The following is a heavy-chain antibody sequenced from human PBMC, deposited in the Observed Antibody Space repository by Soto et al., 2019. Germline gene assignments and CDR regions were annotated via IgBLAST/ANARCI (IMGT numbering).Heavy chain of an antibody. V-gene: IGHV4-30-4*01. CDR2: IYYTGRT. J-gene: IGHJ4*02. CDR3: AREGSSSPEYFDF. CDR1: GGSISSDDYY. D-gene: IGHD2-15*01. Sequence: SETLSLTCTVSGGSISSDDYYWTWIRQPPGEGLEWIGYIYYTGRTSSTPSLESRITISIDTSKNQFSLNLNSVSAADTAVYYCAREGSSSPEYFDFWGPGTLVTVYS.